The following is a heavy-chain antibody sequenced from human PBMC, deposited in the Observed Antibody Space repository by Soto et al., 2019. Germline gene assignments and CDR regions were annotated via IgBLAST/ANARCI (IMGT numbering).Heavy chain of an antibody. CDR1: GGSFSDFY. J-gene: IGHJ4*02. V-gene: IGHV4-34*01. D-gene: IGHD3-10*01. Sequence: QVLLQQWGAGLLKPSETLSLTCAVYGGSFSDFYWTWIRQPPGKGLEWIGEINHSGSTNYNPSLKSRVTISVDTSKSQFSLKLSSVTAADTAVYYCARGDLGGRGNDFWGQGTLVTVSS. CDR2: INHSGST. CDR3: ARGDLGGRGNDF.